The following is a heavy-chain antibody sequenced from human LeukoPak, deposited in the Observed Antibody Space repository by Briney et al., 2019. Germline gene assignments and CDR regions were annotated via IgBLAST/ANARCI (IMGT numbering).Heavy chain of an antibody. CDR1: GFIFSSYW. J-gene: IGHJ3*02. V-gene: IGHV3-74*01. CDR3: ARRGLVPAFDI. D-gene: IGHD3-10*02. Sequence: GGSLRLSCTASGFIFSSYWMHWVRQAPGKGLVWLSRINSDGNITTYADSVRGRFTISRDNAKNTLYLQMSSLRVDDTAVYFCARRGLVPAFDIWGQGTVVSVTS. CDR2: INSDGNIT.